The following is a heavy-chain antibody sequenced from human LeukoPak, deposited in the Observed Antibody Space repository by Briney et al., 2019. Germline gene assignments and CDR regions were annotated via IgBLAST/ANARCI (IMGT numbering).Heavy chain of an antibody. D-gene: IGHD3-22*01. Sequence: SETLSLTCTVSGGSISSYYWSWIRQPPGKGLEWIGYIYYSGSTNYNPSLKSRVTISVDTSKNQFSLKLSPVTAADTAVYYCAGYDSSGYYYSGAFDIWGQGTMVTVSS. V-gene: IGHV4-59*01. CDR2: IYYSGST. J-gene: IGHJ3*02. CDR3: AGYDSSGYYYSGAFDI. CDR1: GGSISSYY.